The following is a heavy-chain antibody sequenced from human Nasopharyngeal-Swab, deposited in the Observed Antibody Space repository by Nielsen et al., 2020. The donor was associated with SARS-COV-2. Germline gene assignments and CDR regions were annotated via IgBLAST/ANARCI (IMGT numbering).Heavy chain of an antibody. CDR2: IYSGGGT. CDR1: GFTVSSNY. CDR3: ARPEYDP. J-gene: IGHJ5*02. Sequence: GESLKLSCAASGFTVSSNYMSWVRQAPGKGLEWVSVIYSGGGTRYADSVRGRFTISRDNSKNTLYLQMNSLRAEDTAVYYCARPEYDPWGQGTLVTVSS. D-gene: IGHD2/OR15-2a*01. V-gene: IGHV3-66*04.